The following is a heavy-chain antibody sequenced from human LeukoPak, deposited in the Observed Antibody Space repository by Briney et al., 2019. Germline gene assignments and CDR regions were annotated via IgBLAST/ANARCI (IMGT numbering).Heavy chain of an antibody. D-gene: IGHD1-26*01. CDR3: AKGATTSDY. V-gene: IGHV3-23*01. J-gene: IGHJ4*02. CDR2: ISGSGGST. CDR1: GFIFSSFS. Sequence: PGGSLRLSCAASGFIFSSFSVNWVRQAPGKGLEWVSGISGSGGSTYYADSVKGRFTISRDNSENTLYLQMNSLRAEDTAVYYCAKGATTSDYWGQGALVTVSS.